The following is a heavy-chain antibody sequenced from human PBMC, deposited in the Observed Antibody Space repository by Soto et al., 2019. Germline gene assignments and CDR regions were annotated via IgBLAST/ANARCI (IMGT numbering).Heavy chain of an antibody. V-gene: IGHV1-2*04. CDR1: GYTFTGYY. D-gene: IGHD4-17*01. CDR2: INPNSGGT. J-gene: IGHJ6*02. Sequence: GASVKVSCKASGYTFTGYYMHWVRQAPGQGLEWMGWINPNSGGTKYAQKFQGWVTMTRDTSISTAYMELSRLRSDDTAVYYCARDNGEGYYYYGMDVWGQGTTVTVSS. CDR3: ARDNGEGYYYYGMDV.